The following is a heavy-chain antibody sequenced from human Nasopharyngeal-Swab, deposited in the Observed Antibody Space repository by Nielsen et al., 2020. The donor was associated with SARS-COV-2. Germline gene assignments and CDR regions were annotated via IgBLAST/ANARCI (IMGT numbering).Heavy chain of an antibody. CDR2: ISYDGSNK. CDR3: ARPASGSYSYYFDY. V-gene: IGHV3-30*04. CDR1: GFTFSSYA. J-gene: IGHJ4*02. D-gene: IGHD1-26*01. Sequence: GESLKISCAASGFTFSSYAMHWVHQAPGKGLEWVAVISYDGSNKYYADSVKGRFTISRDNSKNTLYLQMNSLRAEDTAVYYCARPASGSYSYYFDYWGQGTLVTVSS.